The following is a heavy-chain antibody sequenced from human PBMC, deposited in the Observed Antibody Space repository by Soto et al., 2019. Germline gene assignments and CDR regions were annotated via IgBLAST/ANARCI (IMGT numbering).Heavy chain of an antibody. CDR2: IYYSGST. V-gene: IGHV4-30-4*01. CDR1: GGSISSGDYY. J-gene: IGHJ5*02. Sequence: KSWETLSLTSTVSGGSISSGDYYWSWIRQPPGKGLEWIGYIYYSGSTYYNPSLKSRVTISVDTSKNQFSLKLSSVTAADTAVYYCARLATIDNWFDPWGQGTLVTVSS. CDR3: ARLATIDNWFDP. D-gene: IGHD5-12*01.